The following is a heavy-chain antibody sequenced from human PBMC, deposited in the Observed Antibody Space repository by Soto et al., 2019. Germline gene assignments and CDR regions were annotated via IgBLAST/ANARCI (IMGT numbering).Heavy chain of an antibody. V-gene: IGHV4-4*07. CDR3: ARGVVVPAAILDYYYGMDV. Sequence: PSETLSLTCTVSGGSISSYYWSWIRQPAGKGLEWIGRIYTSGSTNYNPSLKSRVTMSVDTSKNQFSLKLSSVTAADTAVYYCARGVVVPAAILDYYYGMDVWGQGTTVTLS. CDR1: GGSISSYY. J-gene: IGHJ6*02. D-gene: IGHD2-2*02. CDR2: IYTSGST.